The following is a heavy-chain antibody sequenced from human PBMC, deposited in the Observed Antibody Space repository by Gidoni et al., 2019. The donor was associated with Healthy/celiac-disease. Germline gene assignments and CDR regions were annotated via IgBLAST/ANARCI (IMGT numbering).Heavy chain of an antibody. J-gene: IGHJ4*02. Sequence: QVQLVESGGGVVQPGRSLRLSCAASGFTVSSYGMHWVRQAPGKGLELVAVIWYDGSNKYYADSVKGRLTISRDNSKNTLYLQMNSLRAEDTAVYYCARELPITIFGVVRGFDYWGQGTLVTVSS. V-gene: IGHV3-33*01. CDR1: GFTVSSYG. D-gene: IGHD3-3*01. CDR3: ARELPITIFGVVRGFDY. CDR2: IWYDGSNK.